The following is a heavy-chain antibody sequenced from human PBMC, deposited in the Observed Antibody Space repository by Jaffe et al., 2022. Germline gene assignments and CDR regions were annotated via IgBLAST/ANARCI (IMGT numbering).Heavy chain of an antibody. V-gene: IGHV4-61*02. Sequence: QVQLQESGPGLVKPSQTLSLTCTVSGGSISSGSYYWSWIRQPAGKGLEWIGRIYTSGSTNYNPSLKSRVTISVDTSKNQFSLKLSSVTAADTAVYYCARSAVVVVPAATQGRIRYYFDYWGQGTLVTVSS. CDR2: IYTSGST. CDR1: GGSISSGSYY. CDR3: ARSAVVVVPAATQGRIRYYFDY. D-gene: IGHD2-2*01. J-gene: IGHJ4*02.